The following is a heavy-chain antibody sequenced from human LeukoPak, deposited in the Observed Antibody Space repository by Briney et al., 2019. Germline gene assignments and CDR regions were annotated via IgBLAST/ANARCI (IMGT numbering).Heavy chain of an antibody. V-gene: IGHV3-21*01. Sequence: GGSLRLSCAASGFTFSAYSMNWVRRAPGKGLEWVSSISSSSSYIYYADSVKGRFTISRDNAKNSLDLQMNSLRAEDTAVHYCARRESYFDYWGRGTLVTVSS. CDR1: GFTFSAYS. CDR3: ARRESYFDY. CDR2: ISSSSSYI. J-gene: IGHJ4*02.